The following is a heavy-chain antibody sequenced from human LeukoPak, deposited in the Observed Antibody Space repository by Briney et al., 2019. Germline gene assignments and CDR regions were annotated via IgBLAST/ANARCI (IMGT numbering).Heavy chain of an antibody. D-gene: IGHD6-19*01. Sequence: GGSLRLSCVVSGFTFSDYAMSWVRQAPEKGLDWVSVISGSAHKIRYADSVKGRFTISRDNSRNTLYLQMNSLRAEDTAVYYCARVRGSGWYECDYWGQGTLVTVSS. J-gene: IGHJ4*02. CDR3: ARVRGSGWYECDY. V-gene: IGHV3-23*01. CDR2: ISGSAHKI. CDR1: GFTFSDYA.